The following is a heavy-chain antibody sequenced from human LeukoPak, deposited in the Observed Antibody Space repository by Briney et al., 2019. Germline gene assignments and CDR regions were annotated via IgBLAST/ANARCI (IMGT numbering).Heavy chain of an antibody. J-gene: IGHJ3*01. D-gene: IGHD3-16*01. CDR2: ISSSGTG. CDR3: ARDRRWGSFDL. Sequence: PGGSLRLSCAASGFTFSDYFMSWIRQAPGKGLEWLSHISSSGTGYYTDSVKGRATISRDNSKNTLYLQMNSLRAEDTAIYYCARDRRWGSFDLWGQGTMVTVSS. V-gene: IGHV3-11*01. CDR1: GFTFSDYF.